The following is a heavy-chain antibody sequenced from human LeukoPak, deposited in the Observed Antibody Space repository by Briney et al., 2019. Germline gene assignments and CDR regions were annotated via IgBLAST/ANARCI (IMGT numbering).Heavy chain of an antibody. CDR2: INHSGST. D-gene: IGHD1-14*01. CDR1: GGSFSGYY. Sequence: SETLSLTCAVYGGSFSGYYWSWIRQPPGKGLEWIGEINHSGSTNYNPSLKSRVTISVDTSKNQFSLKLSSVTAADTAVYYCARVPPNRGAFDIWGQGTMVTVSS. J-gene: IGHJ3*02. CDR3: ARVPPNRGAFDI. V-gene: IGHV4-34*01.